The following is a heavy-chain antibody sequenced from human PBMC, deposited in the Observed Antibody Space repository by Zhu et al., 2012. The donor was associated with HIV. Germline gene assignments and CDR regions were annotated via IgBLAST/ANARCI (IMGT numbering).Heavy chain of an antibody. V-gene: IGHV4-34*02. J-gene: IGHJ4*02. D-gene: IGHD6-6*01. CDR1: GGSFNDYY. CDR2: INHRGST. Sequence: QVRLEQWGAGPLKPSETLSLTCAVYGGSFNDYYWSWIRQSPERGLEWIGEINHRGSTTYSASLKSRLTISVDTSKSQFSLKLKSVTVADSGIYYCASHRPHFASWGRGTLVSVSS. CDR3: ASHRPHFAS.